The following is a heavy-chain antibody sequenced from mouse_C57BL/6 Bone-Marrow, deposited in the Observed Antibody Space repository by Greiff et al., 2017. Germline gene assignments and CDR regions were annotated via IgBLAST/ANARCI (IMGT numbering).Heavy chain of an antibody. Sequence: DVKLVESGGDLVKPGGSLKLSCAASGFTFSSYGMSWVRQTPDKRLEWVATISSGGSYTYYPDSVKGRFTISRDNAKNTLYLQMSSLKSEDTAMYYCASGGSYYYGSSYLSWFAYWGQGTLVTVSA. CDR1: GFTFSSYG. D-gene: IGHD1-1*01. V-gene: IGHV5-6*02. CDR3: ASGGSYYYGSSYLSWFAY. J-gene: IGHJ3*01. CDR2: ISSGGSYT.